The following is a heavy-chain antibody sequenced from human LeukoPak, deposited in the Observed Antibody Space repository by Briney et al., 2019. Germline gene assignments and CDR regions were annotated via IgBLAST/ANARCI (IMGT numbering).Heavy chain of an antibody. CDR3: REYNRSSTFDY. D-gene: IGHD6-6*01. J-gene: IGHJ4*02. CDR1: GGSFSSYD. Sequence: PESLSLTCDVYGGSFSSYDWSWIRQPPGKGLEWIGEINHSGSTNYNPSLKSRLTISVDTSKKQFSLKLSSVTAADTAVYYCREYNRSSTFDYWGQGSLVTVSS. V-gene: IGHV4-34*01. CDR2: INHSGST.